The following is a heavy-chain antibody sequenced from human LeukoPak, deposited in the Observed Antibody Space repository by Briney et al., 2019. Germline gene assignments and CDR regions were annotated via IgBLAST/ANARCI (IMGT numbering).Heavy chain of an antibody. V-gene: IGHV3-74*01. J-gene: IGHJ4*02. Sequence: TGGSLRLSCAASGFTFSSYWMHWVRQAPGKGLVWVSRINSDGSSTSYADSVKGRFTISRDNAKNTLYLQMNSLRAEDTAVYYCASGYSYGKVDYWGQGTLVTVSS. CDR1: GFTFSSYW. CDR3: ASGYSYGKVDY. CDR2: INSDGSST. D-gene: IGHD5-18*01.